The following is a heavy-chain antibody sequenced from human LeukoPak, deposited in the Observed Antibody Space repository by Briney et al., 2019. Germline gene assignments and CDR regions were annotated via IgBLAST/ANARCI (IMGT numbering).Heavy chain of an antibody. V-gene: IGHV3-20*04. CDR1: GYTFGDYG. CDR2: TNRRGDIT. Sequence: GGSLRLSCAASGYTFGDYGMSWVRQVPGKGLEWVSGTNRRGDITGYADFVKGRFTISRDNAKNSLYLQMNSLRAEDTAVYYCAKAAMVDYYYYMDVWGKGTTVTVSS. D-gene: IGHD5-18*01. CDR3: AKAAMVDYYYYMDV. J-gene: IGHJ6*03.